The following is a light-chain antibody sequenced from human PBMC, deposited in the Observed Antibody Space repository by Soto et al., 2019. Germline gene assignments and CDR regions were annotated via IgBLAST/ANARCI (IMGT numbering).Light chain of an antibody. CDR1: SSDVGGYNS. V-gene: IGLV2-11*01. J-gene: IGLJ3*02. CDR3: CSYAGSPWV. Sequence: QSALTQPRSVSGSPGQSVTISCTGTSSDVGGYNSVSWYQQNPGKAPKLMIYDVSKRPSGVPDRFSGSKSGNTASLTISGLQAEEAADYYCCSYAGSPWVFGGGPKLTVL. CDR2: DVS.